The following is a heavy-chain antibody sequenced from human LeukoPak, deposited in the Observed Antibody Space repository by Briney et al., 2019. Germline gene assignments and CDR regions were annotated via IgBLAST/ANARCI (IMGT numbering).Heavy chain of an antibody. V-gene: IGHV4-61*08. CDR1: GGSISSGDYY. CDR3: ARGRIPVAGTKNYFDY. J-gene: IGHJ4*02. D-gene: IGHD6-19*01. CDR2: IYYSGST. Sequence: PSETLSLTCTVSGGSISSGDYYWSWIRQPPGKGLEWIGYIYYSGSTNYNPSLKSRVTISVDTSKNQFSLKLSSVTAADTAVYYCARGRIPVAGTKNYFDYWGLGTLVTVSS.